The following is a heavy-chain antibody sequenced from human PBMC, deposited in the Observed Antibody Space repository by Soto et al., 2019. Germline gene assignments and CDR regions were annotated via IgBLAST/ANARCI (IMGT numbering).Heavy chain of an antibody. CDR3: ARQANYYDSTGSPRGGMDV. CDR1: GYSFTSYW. J-gene: IGHJ6*02. Sequence: GESLKISCKGSGYSFTSYWISWVRQMPGKGLEWMGRIDPSDSYTNYSPSFQGHVTISADKSISTAYLQWSSLKASDTAMYYCARQANYYDSTGSPRGGMDVWGQGTPVTVSS. CDR2: IDPSDSYT. D-gene: IGHD3-22*01. V-gene: IGHV5-10-1*01.